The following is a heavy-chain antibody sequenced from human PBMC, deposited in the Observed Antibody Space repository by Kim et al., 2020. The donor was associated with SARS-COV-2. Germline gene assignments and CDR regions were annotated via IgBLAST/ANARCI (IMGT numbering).Heavy chain of an antibody. Sequence: GGSLRLSCAASGFTFDDYTMHWVRQAPGKGLEWVSLISWDGGSTYYADSVKGRFTISRDNSKNSLYLQMNSLRTEDTALYYCAKEGGVGGVIDCYYGMDVGGQETTVTVPS. J-gene: IGHJ6*02. CDR1: GFTFDDYT. CDR2: ISWDGGST. D-gene: IGHD3-10*01. V-gene: IGHV3-43*01. CDR3: AKEGGVGGVIDCYYGMDV.